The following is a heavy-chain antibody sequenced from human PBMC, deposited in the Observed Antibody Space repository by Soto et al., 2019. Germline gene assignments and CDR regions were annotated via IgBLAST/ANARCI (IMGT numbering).Heavy chain of an antibody. D-gene: IGHD4-17*01. J-gene: IGHJ2*01. CDR2: IIPIFGTA. Sequence: QVQLVQSGAEVKKPGSSVKVSCKASGGTFSSYAISWVRQAPGQGLEWMGGIIPIFGTANYAQKFQGRDTITADESTSTAYMELSSLRSEDTAVYYCARVKGGDYVDHGYFDLWGRGTLVTVSS. V-gene: IGHV1-69*01. CDR3: ARVKGGDYVDHGYFDL. CDR1: GGTFSSYA.